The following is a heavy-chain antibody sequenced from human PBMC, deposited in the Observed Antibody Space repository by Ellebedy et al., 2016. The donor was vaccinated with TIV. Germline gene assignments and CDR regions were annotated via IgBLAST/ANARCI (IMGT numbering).Heavy chain of an antibody. CDR2: IQYSGNP. CDR1: GGSISSYY. V-gene: IGHV4-59*08. J-gene: IGHJ4*02. CDR3: ARHNSGYVDY. D-gene: IGHD2/OR15-2a*01. Sequence: MPSETLSLTCTVSGGSISSYYWSWIRQSPGKGLEWIGYIQYSGNPDYNPSLKSRATMSLDTSKNQFSLRVRSVTAADTAVYYCARHNSGYVDYWGQGTLVTVSS.